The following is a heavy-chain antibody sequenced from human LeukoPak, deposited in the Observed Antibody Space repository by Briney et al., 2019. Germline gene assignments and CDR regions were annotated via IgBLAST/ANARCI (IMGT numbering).Heavy chain of an antibody. CDR1: GYTFTSYD. Sequence: ASVTVSRKASGYTFTSYDINWVRQATGQGLEWMGWMNPNSGNTGNAQKFQGRVTMTRNTSRSTAYMELSSLRSEDTAVYYCARAESRWFDPWGQGTLVTVSS. J-gene: IGHJ5*02. CDR3: ARAESRWFDP. D-gene: IGHD6-19*01. V-gene: IGHV1-8*01. CDR2: MNPNSGNT.